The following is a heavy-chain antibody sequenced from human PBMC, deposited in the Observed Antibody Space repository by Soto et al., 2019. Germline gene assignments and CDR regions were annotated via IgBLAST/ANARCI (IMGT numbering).Heavy chain of an antibody. CDR2: IYYTGST. CDR3: ATHSVYSSGWNNPPGAPNEYFHH. CDR1: GGSISSDY. D-gene: IGHD6-19*01. V-gene: IGHV4-59*08. J-gene: IGHJ1*01. Sequence: SETLSLTSTVPGGSISSDYWSWVVQRPGKGMEWFGYIYYTGSTNYNPSLKSRVTISVDTSKKQFSLKLSSVTAADTAVYYCATHSVYSSGWNNPPGAPNEYFHHWSQGRRVTVS.